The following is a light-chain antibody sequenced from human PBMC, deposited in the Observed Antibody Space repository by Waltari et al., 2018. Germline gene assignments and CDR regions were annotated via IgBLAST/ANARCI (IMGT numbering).Light chain of an antibody. CDR3: QHYVSLPVT. J-gene: IGKJ1*01. CDR1: QSISKY. V-gene: IGKV3-20*01. CDR2: HAS. Sequence: EIVLTQSPGTLSLSSGERATLSCRTIQSISKYLAWYQQKPGQAPRILIYHASSRATGSPDRFSGSGSGTDFSLTISRLEPEDFAVYYCQHYVSLPVTFGQGTKVEIK.